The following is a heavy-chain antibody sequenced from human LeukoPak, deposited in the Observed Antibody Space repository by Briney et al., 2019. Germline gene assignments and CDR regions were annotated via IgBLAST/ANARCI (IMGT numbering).Heavy chain of an antibody. V-gene: IGHV4-61*03. J-gene: IGHJ4*02. D-gene: IGHD2-2*01. CDR3: ATLRGSSTAVLDY. CDR2: IHSSGET. CDR1: GGSISSVTSDY. Sequence: SETLSLTCTGSGGSISSVTSDYWSWIRQPPGKGLEWIGYIHSSGETNYTPSLRGRVTISVDTSKTHFSLRLSYVTAADTAVYYCATLRGSSTAVLDYWGRGTLVTVSS.